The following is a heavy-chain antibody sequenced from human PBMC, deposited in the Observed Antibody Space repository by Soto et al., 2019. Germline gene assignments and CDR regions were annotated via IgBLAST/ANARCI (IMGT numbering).Heavy chain of an antibody. CDR1: GFTFSSYS. D-gene: IGHD3-22*01. J-gene: IGHJ1*01. CDR2: ISSSSSTI. V-gene: IGHV3-48*02. CDR3: ASHTLVRTYYYDSRYFQH. Sequence: GGSLRLSCAASGFTFSSYSMNWVRQAPGKGLEWVSYISSSSSTIYYADSVKGRFTISRDNAKNSLYLQMNSLRDEDTAVYYCASHTLVRTYYYDSRYFQHWGQGTLVTVSS.